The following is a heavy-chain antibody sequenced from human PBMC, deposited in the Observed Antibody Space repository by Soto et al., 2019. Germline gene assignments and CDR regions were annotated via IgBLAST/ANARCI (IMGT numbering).Heavy chain of an antibody. J-gene: IGHJ4*02. CDR2: IYHSGST. CDR3: ASSNFYGDYYFDY. CDR1: GGSISSGGYS. Sequence: KPSETLSLTCAVSGGSISSGGYSWSWIRQPPGKGLEWIGYIYHSGSTYYNPSLKSRVTISVDRSKNQFSLKLSSVTAADTAVYYCASSNFYGDYYFDYWGQGTLVTVSS. D-gene: IGHD4-17*01. V-gene: IGHV4-30-2*01.